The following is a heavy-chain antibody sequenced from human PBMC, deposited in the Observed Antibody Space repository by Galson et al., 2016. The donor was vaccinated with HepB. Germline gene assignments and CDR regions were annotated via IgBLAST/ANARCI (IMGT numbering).Heavy chain of an antibody. J-gene: IGHJ6*03. CDR3: TRVYYDFWSGYSRYMDV. V-gene: IGHV3-49*03. D-gene: IGHD3-3*01. Sequence: SLRLSCATSGFTFGDYAMSWSRQAPGKGLEWVGFIRSKAYGGTTEYAASVKGRFTISRDDSKSIAYLQMNSLKTEDTAVYYCTRVYYDFWSGYSRYMDVWGKGTTVTVSS. CDR2: IRSKAYGGTT. CDR1: GFTFGDYA.